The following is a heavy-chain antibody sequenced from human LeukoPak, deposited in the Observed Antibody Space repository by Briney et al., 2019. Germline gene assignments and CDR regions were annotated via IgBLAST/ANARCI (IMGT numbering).Heavy chain of an antibody. J-gene: IGHJ4*02. CDR1: GYIFTSNY. V-gene: IGHV1-3*01. CDR2: INAGNGNT. D-gene: IGHD3-10*01. CDR3: ARGSYFYGSGSFMGSDY. Sequence: GASVKVSCKASGYIFTSNYIHWVRQAPGQRLEWMGWINAGNGNTEYSQNFQDRVTITRDTSATTAYMELSSLRSEDTAVYYCARGSYFYGSGSFMGSDYWGQGTLVTVSS.